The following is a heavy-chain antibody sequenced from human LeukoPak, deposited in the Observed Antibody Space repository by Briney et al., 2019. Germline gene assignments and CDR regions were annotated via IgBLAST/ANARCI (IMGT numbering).Heavy chain of an antibody. CDR1: GGTFISYA. CDR2: IIPIFGTA. V-gene: IGHV1-69*13. CDR3: ARGKDTAMAQAY. J-gene: IGHJ4*02. D-gene: IGHD5-18*01. Sequence: ASVKVSCKASGGTFISYAISWVGQAPGQGLEGMGGIIPIFGTANYAQKFQGRVTITADESTSTAYMELSSLRSEDTAVYYCARGKDTAMAQAYWGQGTLVTVSS.